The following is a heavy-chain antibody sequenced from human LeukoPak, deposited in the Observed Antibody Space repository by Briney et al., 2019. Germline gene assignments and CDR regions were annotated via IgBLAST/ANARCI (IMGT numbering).Heavy chain of an antibody. CDR3: ARASTGGYDYGSWDY. V-gene: IGHV1-2*02. CDR2: INPNSGGT. J-gene: IGHJ4*02. Sequence: ASVKVSCKASGYTFTGYYMHWVRQAPGQGLEWMGWINPNSGGTNYAQKFQGRVTMTRDTSISTAYMELSRLRSDDTAVYYCARASTGGYDYGSWDYWGQGTLVTVSS. CDR1: GYTFTGYY. D-gene: IGHD5-12*01.